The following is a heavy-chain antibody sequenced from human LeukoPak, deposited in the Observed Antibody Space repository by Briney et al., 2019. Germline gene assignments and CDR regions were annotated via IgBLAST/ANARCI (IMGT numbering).Heavy chain of an antibody. CDR2: ISGSGGST. D-gene: IGHD2-2*02. V-gene: IGHV3-23*01. CDR1: GFTFSDYY. Sequence: GGSLRLSCAASGFTFSDYYMSWIRQAPGKGLEWVSAISGSGGSTYYADSVKGRFTISRDNSKNTLYLQMNSLRAEDTAVYYCAKASCSSTSCYSFDYWGQGTLVTVSS. CDR3: AKASCSSTSCYSFDY. J-gene: IGHJ4*02.